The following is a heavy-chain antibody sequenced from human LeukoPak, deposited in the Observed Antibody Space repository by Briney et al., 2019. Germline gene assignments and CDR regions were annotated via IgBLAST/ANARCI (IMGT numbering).Heavy chain of an antibody. V-gene: IGHV1-18*01. Sequence: GASVKVSCKASGYTSTSYGISWVRQAPGQGLEWMGWISGYNGNTNYAQNLQGRVTMTTDTSTSTVYMELRSLRSDDTAVYYCAFSSYYLQGNYYMDVWGKGTTVTVSS. J-gene: IGHJ6*03. CDR3: AFSSYYLQGNYYMDV. CDR1: GYTSTSYG. CDR2: ISGYNGNT. D-gene: IGHD1-26*01.